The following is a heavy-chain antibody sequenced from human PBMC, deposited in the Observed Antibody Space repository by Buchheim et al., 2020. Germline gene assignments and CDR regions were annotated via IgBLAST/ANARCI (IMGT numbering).Heavy chain of an antibody. J-gene: IGHJ4*02. CDR3: ARDRGFVIDY. CDR1: GFTFNNFW. D-gene: IGHD3-10*01. V-gene: IGHV3-7*01. CDR2: IKEDGREK. Sequence: EVQLVESGGGLVQPGGSLRLSCAASGFTFNNFWMSWVRQAPGKGPEWVANIKEDGREKYYPDSVRGRFTISRDNTKNSLYLQMNSLRAEDTAVYYCARDRGFVIDYWGQGAL.